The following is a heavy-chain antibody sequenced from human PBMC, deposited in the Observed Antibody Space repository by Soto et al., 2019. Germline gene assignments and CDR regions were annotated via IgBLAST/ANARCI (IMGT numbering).Heavy chain of an antibody. J-gene: IGHJ5*02. CDR1: GGSISSYY. Sequence: SETLSLTCTVSGGSISSYYWSWIRQPPGKGLEWVGFIYYTGSTSHDPSLKSRVTMSVDRSKNQFSLKLSSVTAADTAVYYCARYATGWFDPWGQGTLVTVSS. V-gene: IGHV4-59*01. CDR2: IYYTGST. CDR3: ARYATGWFDP. D-gene: IGHD2-2*01.